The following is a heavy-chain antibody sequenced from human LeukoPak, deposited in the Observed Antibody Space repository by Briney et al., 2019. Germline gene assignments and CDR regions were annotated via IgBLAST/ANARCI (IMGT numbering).Heavy chain of an antibody. CDR1: GGSISSYY. Sequence: SETLSLTCTVSGGSISSYYWSWIRQPPGKGLEWIGYIYYSGSANYNPSLKSRVTISVDTSKNQFSLKLSSVTAADTAVYYCARIEDYGGNSVNYWGQGTLVTVSS. CDR2: IYYSGSA. D-gene: IGHD4-23*01. CDR3: ARIEDYGGNSVNY. V-gene: IGHV4-59*01. J-gene: IGHJ4*02.